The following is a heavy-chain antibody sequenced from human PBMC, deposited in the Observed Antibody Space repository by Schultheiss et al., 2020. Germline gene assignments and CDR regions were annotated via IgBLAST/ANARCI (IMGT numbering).Heavy chain of an antibody. D-gene: IGHD6-13*01. CDR2: INPSGGST. V-gene: IGHV1-46*01. CDR1: GYTFTSYA. J-gene: IGHJ4*02. Sequence: GESLKISCKASGYTFTSYAMHWVRQAPGQRLEWMGIINPSGGSTSYAQKFQGRVTMTRDTSTSTVYMELSSLRSEDTAVYYCARVGYSSSWYWGQGTLVTVSS. CDR3: ARVGYSSSWY.